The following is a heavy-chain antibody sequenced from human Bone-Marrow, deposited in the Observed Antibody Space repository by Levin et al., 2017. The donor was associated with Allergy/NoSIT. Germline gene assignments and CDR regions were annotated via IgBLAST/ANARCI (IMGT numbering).Heavy chain of an antibody. CDR1: GFTFSSYA. J-gene: IGHJ2*01. CDR3: AKGATMIRWYFDL. V-gene: IGHV3-23*01. CDR2: ISGSGGST. D-gene: IGHD3-22*01. Sequence: GESLKISCAASGFTFSSYAMSWVRQAPGKGLEWVSAISGSGGSTYYADSVKGRFTISRDNSKNTLYLQMNSLRAEDTAVYYCAKGATMIRWYFDLWGRGTLVTVSS.